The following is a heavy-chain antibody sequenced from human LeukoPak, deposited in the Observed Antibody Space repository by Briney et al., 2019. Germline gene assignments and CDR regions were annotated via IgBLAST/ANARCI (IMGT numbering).Heavy chain of an antibody. Sequence: SETLSLTCTVSGYSISSGYYWGWIRQPPGKGLEWIGSIYHSGSTYYNPSLKSRVTISVDTSKNQFSLKLSSVTAADTAVYYCARLGDDYAVRGWGQGTLVTVSS. J-gene: IGHJ4*02. V-gene: IGHV4-38-2*02. CDR3: ARLGDDYAVRG. CDR1: GYSISSGYY. CDR2: IYHSGST. D-gene: IGHD3-16*01.